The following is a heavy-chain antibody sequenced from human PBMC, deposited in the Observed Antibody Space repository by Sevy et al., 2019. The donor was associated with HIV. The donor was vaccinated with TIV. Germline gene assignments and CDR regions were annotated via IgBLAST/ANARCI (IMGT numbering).Heavy chain of an antibody. CDR1: GFTFSSYA. J-gene: IGHJ4*02. CDR3: AILQRYSNYGY. V-gene: IGHV3-23*01. D-gene: IGHD4-4*01. CDR2: ISGSGGST. Sequence: GGSLRLSCAASGFTFSSYAMSWVRQAPGKGLEWVSAISGSGGSTYYADSVKGRFTISRDNSKNTLYLQMNSLRAEDTGVYYCAILQRYSNYGYRGQGTLVTVSS.